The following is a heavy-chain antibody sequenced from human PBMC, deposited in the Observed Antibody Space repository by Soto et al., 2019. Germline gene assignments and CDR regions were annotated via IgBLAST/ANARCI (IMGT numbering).Heavy chain of an antibody. D-gene: IGHD3-10*01. Sequence: QVQLVQSGAEVKKPGSSVKVSCKASGGTFSSYAISWVRQAPGQGLEWMGGIIPIFGTANYAQKFQGRVTITADEPNSTAYLELGTLGSEDTAVYYFAGRTDYGWGEGWGQGTLVTVSS. CDR3: AGRTDYGWGEG. CDR2: IIPIFGTA. CDR1: GGTFSSYA. V-gene: IGHV1-69*12. J-gene: IGHJ4*02.